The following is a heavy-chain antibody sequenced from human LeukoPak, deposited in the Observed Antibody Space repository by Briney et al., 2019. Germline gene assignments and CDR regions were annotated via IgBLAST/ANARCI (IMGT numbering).Heavy chain of an antibody. D-gene: IGHD3-16*01. CDR1: GGSISSYY. CDR2: IYYSGST. CDR3: ARRTSSYDYVWGSWFDP. V-gene: IGHV4-59*08. Sequence: PSETLSLTCTVSGGSISSYYWSWIRQPPGKGLEWIGYIYYSGSTNYNPSLKSRVTISVDTSKNQFSLKLSSMTAADTAVYYCARRTSSYDYVWGSWFDPWGQGTLVTVSS. J-gene: IGHJ5*02.